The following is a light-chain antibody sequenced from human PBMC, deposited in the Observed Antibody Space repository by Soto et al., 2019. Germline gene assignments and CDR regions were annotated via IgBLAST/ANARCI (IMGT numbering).Light chain of an antibody. Sequence: DIVMTQSPDSLAVSLGEMATINCKSSQTILSRSKNKDSLAWFQQRPGQPPKLLINWASTRESGVPDRFSGSGFGTDLTPTISSVQADDVAVYYCQQYYGTPAFGQGTKVEIK. V-gene: IGKV4-1*01. J-gene: IGKJ1*01. CDR1: QTILSRSKNKDS. CDR3: QQYYGTPA. CDR2: WAS.